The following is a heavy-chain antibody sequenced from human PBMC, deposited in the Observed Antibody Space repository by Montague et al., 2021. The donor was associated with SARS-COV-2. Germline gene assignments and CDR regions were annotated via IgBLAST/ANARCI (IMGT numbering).Heavy chain of an antibody. CDR2: IDWDDDK. J-gene: IGHJ6*02. D-gene: IGHD3-9*01. V-gene: IGHV2-70*11. CDR1: GFSLSTSGMC. Sequence: PALEPTQTLTLTCTFSGFSLSTSGMCVSWIRQPPGKALEWLARIDWDDDKYYSTSLKTRLTISKDTSKNQVVLTMTNMDPVDTATYYCARTYYDILTGRDYGMDVWGQGTTVTVSS. CDR3: ARTYYDILTGRDYGMDV.